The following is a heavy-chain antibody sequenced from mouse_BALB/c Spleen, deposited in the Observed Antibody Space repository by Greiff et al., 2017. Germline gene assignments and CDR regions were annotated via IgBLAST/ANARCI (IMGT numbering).Heavy chain of an antibody. D-gene: IGHD2-1*01. J-gene: IGHJ1*01. CDR1: GFTFSDYY. Sequence: EVKLMESGGGLVKPGGSLKLSCAASGFTFSDYYMSWVRQTPEKRLEWVATISDGGSYTYYPDSVKGRFTISRDNAKNNLYLQMSSLKSEATAMYYCARQGGNYVGWYFDVWGAGTTVTVSS. CDR2: ISDGGSYT. V-gene: IGHV5-4*02. CDR3: ARQGGNYVGWYFDV.